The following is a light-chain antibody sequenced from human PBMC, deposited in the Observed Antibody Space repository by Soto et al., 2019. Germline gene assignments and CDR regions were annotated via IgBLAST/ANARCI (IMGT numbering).Light chain of an antibody. CDR2: AAS. Sequence: DIQLTQSPSFLSASVGDRVTITCRARQGISSYLAWYQQKPGKAPNLLIYAASTLQSGVPSRFSGSGSGTEFTLTISSLQPEDFTTYYCQQLNSYPRTFGQGTKVELK. J-gene: IGKJ1*01. CDR3: QQLNSYPRT. V-gene: IGKV1-9*01. CDR1: QGISSY.